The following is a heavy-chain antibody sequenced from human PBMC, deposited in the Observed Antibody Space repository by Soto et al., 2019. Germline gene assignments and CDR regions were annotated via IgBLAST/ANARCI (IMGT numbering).Heavy chain of an antibody. Sequence: SVKVSCKASGGTFSSYAISWVRQAPGQGLEWMGGIIPIFGTANYAQKFQGRVTITADESTSTAYMELSSLRSEDTAVYYCARDSGIVVVPAALYYYGMDVWGQGTTVTVSS. CDR1: GGTFSSYA. CDR3: ARDSGIVVVPAALYYYGMDV. V-gene: IGHV1-69*13. CDR2: IIPIFGTA. D-gene: IGHD2-2*01. J-gene: IGHJ6*02.